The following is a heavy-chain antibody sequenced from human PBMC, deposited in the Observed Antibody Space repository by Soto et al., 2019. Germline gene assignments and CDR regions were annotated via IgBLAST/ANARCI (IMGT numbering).Heavy chain of an antibody. CDR1: GFTFSDYY. CDR2: ISSSSSYT. Sequence: GGSLRLSCAASGFTFSDYYMSWIRQAPGKGLEWVSYISSSSSYTNYADSVKGRFTISRDNAKNSLYLQMNSLRAEDTAVYYCARDKLVRGVSLDAFDIWGQGTMVTVSS. J-gene: IGHJ3*02. CDR3: ARDKLVRGVSLDAFDI. D-gene: IGHD3-10*01. V-gene: IGHV3-11*06.